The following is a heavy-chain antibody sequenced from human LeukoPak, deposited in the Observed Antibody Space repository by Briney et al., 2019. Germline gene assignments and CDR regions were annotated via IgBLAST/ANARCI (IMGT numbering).Heavy chain of an antibody. J-gene: IGHJ5*02. Sequence: EWRGWXXPNSGNTGYAQKFQGRVTMTRNTSISTAYMELSSLRSEDTAVYYCARGLVGVGTIFGVVRFDPWGQGTLVTVSS. D-gene: IGHD3-3*01. V-gene: IGHV1-8*01. CDR2: XXPNSGNT. CDR3: ARGLVGVGTIFGVVRFDP.